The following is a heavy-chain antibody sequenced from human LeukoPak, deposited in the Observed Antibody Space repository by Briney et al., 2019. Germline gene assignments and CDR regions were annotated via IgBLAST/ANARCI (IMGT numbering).Heavy chain of an antibody. CDR3: ARDQASTWIQLWY. D-gene: IGHD5-18*01. V-gene: IGHV3-21*01. CDR1: GFTFSSYT. CDR2: ISSGIISHI. Sequence: GGSLRLSCAASGFTFSSYTMSWVRQAPGKGLEWVSSISSGIISHIYYADSVKGRFTISRDNAKNSLYLQMNSLRAEDTAVYYCARDQASTWIQLWYWGQGTLVTVSS. J-gene: IGHJ4*02.